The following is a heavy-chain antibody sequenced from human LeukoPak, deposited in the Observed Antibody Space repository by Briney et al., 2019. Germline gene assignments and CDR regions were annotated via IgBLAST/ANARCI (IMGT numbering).Heavy chain of an antibody. CDR3: ARDYCSSTSCYPDY. J-gene: IGHJ4*02. D-gene: IGHD2-2*01. Sequence: GGTLRLSCAASGFTFSSYEMNWVRQAPGKGLECVSYISSSGSTIYYADSVKGRFTISRDNAKNSLYLQMNSLRAEDTAVYYCARDYCSSTSCYPDYWGQGTLVTVSS. CDR2: ISSSGSTI. CDR1: GFTFSSYE. V-gene: IGHV3-48*03.